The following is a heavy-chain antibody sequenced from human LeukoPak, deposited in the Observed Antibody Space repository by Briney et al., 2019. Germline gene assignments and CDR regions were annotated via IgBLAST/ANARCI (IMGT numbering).Heavy chain of an antibody. CDR3: VQGLTSYFAH. D-gene: IGHD1-1*01. CDR1: GFPFSNYW. J-gene: IGHJ4*02. V-gene: IGHV3-7*02. Sequence: PGGSLRLSCAASGFPFSNYWMSWVRQAPGKGLEWVANINQDGTEGNYVDSVKGRLIISRDNAKNSLYLQMSSLRADDTAVYYCVQGLTSYFAHWGQGTLVTVSS. CDR2: INQDGTEG.